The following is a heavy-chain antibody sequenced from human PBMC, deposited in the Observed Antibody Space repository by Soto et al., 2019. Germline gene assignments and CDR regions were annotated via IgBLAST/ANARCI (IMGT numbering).Heavy chain of an antibody. CDR1: GFTFSDYY. CDR3: GLKEGYYGSGSYFGLAY. V-gene: IGHV3-11*01. D-gene: IGHD3-10*01. Sequence: QVQLVESGGGLVKPGGSLRLSCAASGFTFSDYYMSWIRQAPGKGLEWVSYISSSGSTIYYADSVKGRFTISRDNAKNXXYLQMNSLRAEDTAVYYCGLKEGYYGSGSYFGLAYWGQGTLVTVSS. J-gene: IGHJ4*02. CDR2: ISSSGSTI.